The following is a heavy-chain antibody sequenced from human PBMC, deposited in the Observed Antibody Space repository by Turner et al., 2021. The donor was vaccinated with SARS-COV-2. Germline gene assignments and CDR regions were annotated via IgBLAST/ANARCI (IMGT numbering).Heavy chain of an antibody. CDR1: GFTFSRYG. J-gene: IGHJ4*02. V-gene: IGHV3-23*01. D-gene: IGHD6-13*01. CDR2: ISVGGDTT. CDR3: AKGSGGSSWYYFDS. Sequence: EVQLLESGGGLVQPGGSLRLSCAASGFTFSRYGMSWVRQAPGKGLEGVSIISVGGDTTFYGDSVKGRFTISRDNSRNTLFLQMNSLRAEDTAVYYCAKGSGGSSWYYFDSWGQGTLVTVSS.